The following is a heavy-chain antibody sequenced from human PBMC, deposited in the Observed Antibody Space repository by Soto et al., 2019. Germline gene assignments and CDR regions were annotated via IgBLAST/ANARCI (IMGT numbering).Heavy chain of an antibody. D-gene: IGHD5-18*01. Sequence: QVQLVQSGAEVKKPGSSVKVSCKAPGGPFRGYAISWVRQAPGQGLEWMGGIFPIFGTANYAQKFQGRVTITADESTSTAYMELSSLRSEDTAVYYCASRPLSGYSYGPDYYYGMDVWGQGTTVTVSS. CDR2: IFPIFGTA. V-gene: IGHV1-69*12. CDR1: GGPFRGYA. CDR3: ASRPLSGYSYGPDYYYGMDV. J-gene: IGHJ6*02.